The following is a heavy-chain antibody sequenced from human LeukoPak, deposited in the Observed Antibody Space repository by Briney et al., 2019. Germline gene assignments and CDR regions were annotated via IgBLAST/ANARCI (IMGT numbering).Heavy chain of an antibody. Sequence: SETLSLTCAVYGGSFSGYYWSWIRQHPGKGLEWIGYIYYSGSTYYNPSLKSRVTISVDTSKNQFSLKLSSVTAADTAVYYCARAGISYFHGGFDYWGQGTLVTVSS. D-gene: IGHD3-16*01. J-gene: IGHJ4*02. V-gene: IGHV4-31*11. CDR2: IYYSGST. CDR1: GGSFSGYY. CDR3: ARAGISYFHGGFDY.